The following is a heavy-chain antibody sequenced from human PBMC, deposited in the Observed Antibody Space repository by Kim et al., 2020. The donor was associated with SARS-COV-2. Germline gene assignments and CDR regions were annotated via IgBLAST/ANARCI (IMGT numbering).Heavy chain of an antibody. CDR3: TRDQYGAGNYYYGMDV. CDR2: IYSSGRI. J-gene: IGHJ6*02. Sequence: SETLSLTCTVSGGSISSGGYYWSWIRQHPGKGLEWIGYIYSSGRIYYNPSLKSRVTISVDTSKNQFSLKLSSVTAADTAVYYCTRDQYGAGNYYYGMDVWGQGTTVTVSS. CDR1: GGSISSGGYY. V-gene: IGHV4-31*03. D-gene: IGHD1-1*01.